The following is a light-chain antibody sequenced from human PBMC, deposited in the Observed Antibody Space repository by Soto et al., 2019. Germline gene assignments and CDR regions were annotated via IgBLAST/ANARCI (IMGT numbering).Light chain of an antibody. V-gene: IGKV3-15*01. CDR3: QQYNNWPRT. J-gene: IGKJ1*01. CDR2: GAS. Sequence: MTQSPSSVSASVGDRVTITCRSSQGISSWLAWYQQKPGQAPRPLIYGASTRATGIPARFSGSGSGTEFTLTISSLQSEDFAVYYCQQYNNWPRTFGQGTKVDI. CDR1: QGISSW.